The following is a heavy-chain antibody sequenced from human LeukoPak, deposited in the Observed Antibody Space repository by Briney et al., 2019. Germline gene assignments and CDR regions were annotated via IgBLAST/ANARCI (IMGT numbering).Heavy chain of an antibody. D-gene: IGHD5-18*01. CDR1: GYTFTGYY. Sequence: ASVKVSCKASGYTFTGYYMHWVRQAPGQGLEWMGWINPNSGGTNYAQKFQGRVTMTRDTSISTAYMELSRLRSDDTAVYYCASGYSYGYRRQSLHGNFDYWGQGTLVTVSS. CDR3: ASGYSYGYRRQSLHGNFDY. V-gene: IGHV1-2*02. CDR2: INPNSGGT. J-gene: IGHJ4*02.